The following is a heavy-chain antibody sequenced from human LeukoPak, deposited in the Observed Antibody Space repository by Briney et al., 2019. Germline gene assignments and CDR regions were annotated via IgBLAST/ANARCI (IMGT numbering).Heavy chain of an antibody. J-gene: IGHJ4*02. Sequence: GGSLRLSCAASGFTLTGYWMYWVRQAPGKGLVWVSYINSGGSSTNYADSVKGRFTISRDNAENTLYLQMNSLRAEDTAVYYCARDRTLDYWGQGTLVTVSS. CDR1: GFTLTGYW. V-gene: IGHV3-74*01. CDR3: ARDRTLDY. CDR2: INSGGSST.